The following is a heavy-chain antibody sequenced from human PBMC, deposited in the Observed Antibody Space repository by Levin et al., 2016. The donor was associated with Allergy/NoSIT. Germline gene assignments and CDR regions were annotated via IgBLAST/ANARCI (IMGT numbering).Heavy chain of an antibody. Sequence: GESLKISCAASGFTFSSYGMHWVRQAPGKGLEWVAVISYDGSNKYYADSVKGRFTISRDNSKNTLYLQMNSLRAEDTAVYYCAKDALTYYYGSVNTGAAFDIWGQGTMVTVSS. D-gene: IGHD3-10*01. J-gene: IGHJ3*02. CDR2: ISYDGSNK. CDR1: GFTFSSYG. V-gene: IGHV3-30*18. CDR3: AKDALTYYYGSVNTGAAFDI.